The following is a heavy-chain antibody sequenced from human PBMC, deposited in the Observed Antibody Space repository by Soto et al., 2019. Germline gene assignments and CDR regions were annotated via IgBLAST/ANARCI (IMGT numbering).Heavy chain of an antibody. CDR2: INPNSGGT. J-gene: IGHJ5*02. V-gene: IGHV1-2*02. CDR3: ARTRYSSSSGWFDP. D-gene: IGHD6-6*01. CDR1: GYTFTGYY. Sequence: ASVKVSCKASGYTFTGYYMHWVRQAPGQGLEWMGWINPNSGGTNYAQKFQGRVTMTRDTSISTAYMELSRLRSDDTAVYYCARTRYSSSSGWFDPWGQGTLVTVSS.